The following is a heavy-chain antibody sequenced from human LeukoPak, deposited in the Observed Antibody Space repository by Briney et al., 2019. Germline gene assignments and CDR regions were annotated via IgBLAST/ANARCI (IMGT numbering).Heavy chain of an antibody. V-gene: IGHV3-21*01. CDR3: ARGTARSMWYFDL. D-gene: IGHD2-21*02. CDR2: ISSSSYI. Sequence: KPGGSLRLSCAASGFIFSSYTMNWVRQAPGKGLEWVSSISSSSYIYYADSVKGRFTISRDNAKNSLYLQMNSLRAEDTAVYYCARGTARSMWYFDLWGRGTLVTVSS. CDR1: GFIFSSYT. J-gene: IGHJ2*01.